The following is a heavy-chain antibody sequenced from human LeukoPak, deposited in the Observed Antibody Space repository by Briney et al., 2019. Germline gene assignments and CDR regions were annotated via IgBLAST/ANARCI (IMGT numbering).Heavy chain of an antibody. Sequence: PGGSLRLSCVASGLTFSRYWMNWVRQAPGKGLEWVASIKQDESEKYYVDSVKGRFTISRDNAKNSLYLQMNSLRAEDTAVYYCAREGKYYYDSLYAFDIWGQGTMVTVSS. CDR1: GLTFSRYW. D-gene: IGHD3-22*01. J-gene: IGHJ3*02. CDR2: IKQDESEK. V-gene: IGHV3-7*01. CDR3: AREGKYYYDSLYAFDI.